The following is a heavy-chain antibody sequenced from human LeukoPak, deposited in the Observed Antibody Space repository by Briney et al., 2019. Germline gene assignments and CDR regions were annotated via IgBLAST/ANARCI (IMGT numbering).Heavy chain of an antibody. CDR3: ARSYDGYVRSFDY. J-gene: IGHJ4*02. Sequence: GSLRLSCAASGFIFSSHWTSWVRQAPGKGLEWVASIKEDGSENSYMDSVKGRFTISRDNAKNSLYLQMNSLRAEDTAVYYCARSYDGYVRSFDYWGQGALVTVSS. V-gene: IGHV3-7*01. CDR2: IKEDGSEN. D-gene: IGHD5-24*01. CDR1: GFIFSSHW.